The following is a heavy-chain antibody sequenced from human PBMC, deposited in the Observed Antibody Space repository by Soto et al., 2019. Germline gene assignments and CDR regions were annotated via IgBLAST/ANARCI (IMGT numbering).Heavy chain of an antibody. CDR1: GFTFSSYA. Sequence: GGSLRLSCAASGFTFSSYAMSWVRQAPGKGLEWVSVISGSGGSTYYADSVKGRFTISRDISKNTLYLQMNSLRAEDTAVYYCAKDHVVRGVMGYFDYWGQGTLVTVSS. CDR3: AKDHVVRGVMGYFDY. J-gene: IGHJ4*02. D-gene: IGHD3-10*01. V-gene: IGHV3-23*01. CDR2: ISGSGGST.